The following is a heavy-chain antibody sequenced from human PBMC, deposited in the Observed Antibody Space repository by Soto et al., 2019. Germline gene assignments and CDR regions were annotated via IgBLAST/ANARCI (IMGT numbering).Heavy chain of an antibody. CDR1: GFSLTTRGVG. V-gene: IGHV2-5*02. J-gene: IGHJ4*02. CDR3: AHRVLRTVFGLVTTTAIYFDF. Sequence: QITLNESGPTVVRPTETLTLTCRFSGFSLTTRGVGVGWIRQSPGKAPECLALIYWDDDKRYSASLKSRLTITKDTSKNQVVLTVSDLDPTDTATYYCAHRVLRTVFGLVTTTAIYFDFWGQGTPVAVSS. CDR2: IYWDDDK. D-gene: IGHD3-3*01.